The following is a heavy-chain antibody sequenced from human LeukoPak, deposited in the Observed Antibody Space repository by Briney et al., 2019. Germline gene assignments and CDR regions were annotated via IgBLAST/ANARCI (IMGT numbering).Heavy chain of an antibody. CDR2: ISAYNGNT. V-gene: IGHV1-18*01. D-gene: IGHD6-19*01. J-gene: IGHJ4*02. Sequence: ASVKVSCKASGYTFTSYGISWVRQAPGQGLEWMGWISAYNGNTNYAQKLQGRVTMTRNTSISTAYMELSSLRSEDTAVYYCARPGYSSGWYIRDLGYWGQGTLVTVSS. CDR1: GYTFTSYG. CDR3: ARPGYSSGWYIRDLGY.